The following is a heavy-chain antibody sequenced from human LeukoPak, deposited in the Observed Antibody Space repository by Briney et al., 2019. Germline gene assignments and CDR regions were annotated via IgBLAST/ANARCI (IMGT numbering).Heavy chain of an antibody. CDR2: IKQDGREK. J-gene: IGHJ4*02. CDR3: ARDKSYGDSENY. V-gene: IGHV3-7*05. D-gene: IGHD4-17*01. Sequence: GGSLRLSCSASGFIFSNYWMSWVRQAPGKGLEWVANIKQDGREKYYVDSVKGRFTISRDNAKNSLSLQMNSLRAEDTAVYFCARDKSYGDSENYWGQGTLVTVSS. CDR1: GFIFSNYW.